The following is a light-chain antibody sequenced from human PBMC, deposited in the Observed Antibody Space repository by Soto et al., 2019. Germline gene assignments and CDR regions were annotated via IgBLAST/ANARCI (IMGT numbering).Light chain of an antibody. J-gene: IGLJ3*02. Sequence: QSVLTQPPSASGTPGQRITISCSGRTSDIGNNIVSWYHHLPGTAPKLLIYDNNKRPSGVPDRFFASKSGTSASLAISGLQPEDESHYYCAAWDDSLNGLVFGGGTKVTVL. V-gene: IGLV1-44*01. CDR2: DNN. CDR1: TSDIGNNI. CDR3: AAWDDSLNGLV.